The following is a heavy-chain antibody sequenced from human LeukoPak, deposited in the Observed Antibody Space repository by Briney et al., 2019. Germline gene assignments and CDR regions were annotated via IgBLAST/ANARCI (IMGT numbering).Heavy chain of an antibody. CDR3: ARVGYSNSYDY. Sequence: ASVKVSCKTSGYTFTSFDINWVRQATGQWLEWMGWMNPNSGNAGNAQRFQGRVTITWNTSISTAYMELSSLRSEDTAVYYCARVGYSNSYDYWGQGTLVTVSS. CDR1: GYTFTSFD. J-gene: IGHJ4*02. D-gene: IGHD4-11*01. CDR2: MNPNSGNA. V-gene: IGHV1-8*03.